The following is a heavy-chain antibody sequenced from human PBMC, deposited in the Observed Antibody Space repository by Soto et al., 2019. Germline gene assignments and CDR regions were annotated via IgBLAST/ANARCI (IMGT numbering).Heavy chain of an antibody. V-gene: IGHV5-10-1*01. J-gene: IGHJ6*02. Sequence: GEALKISCKGSGYSFTSYWISWVRQMPGKVLEWMGRIDPSDSYTNYSPSFQGHVTISADKSISTAYLQWSSLKASDTAMYYCARTASKYYYDSSGYRSPFYYYYGMDVWGQGXTVTVS. CDR3: ARTASKYYYDSSGYRSPFYYYYGMDV. CDR1: GYSFTSYW. CDR2: IDPSDSYT. D-gene: IGHD3-22*01.